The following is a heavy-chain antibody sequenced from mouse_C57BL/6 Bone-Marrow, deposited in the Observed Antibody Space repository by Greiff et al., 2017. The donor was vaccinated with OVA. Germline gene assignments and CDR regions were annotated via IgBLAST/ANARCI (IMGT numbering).Heavy chain of an antibody. CDR2: INPGSGGT. CDR3: ARGLIYYDYDDYAMDY. CDR1: GYAFTNYL. J-gene: IGHJ4*01. V-gene: IGHV1-54*01. Sequence: VKLMESGAELVRPGTSVKVSCKASGYAFTNYLIAWVQQRPGQGLEWIGVINPGSGGTNYTEKFKGKATLTADKSSSTAYMQLSSLTSEDSAVFFCARGLIYYDYDDYAMDYWGQGTSVTVSS. D-gene: IGHD2-4*01.